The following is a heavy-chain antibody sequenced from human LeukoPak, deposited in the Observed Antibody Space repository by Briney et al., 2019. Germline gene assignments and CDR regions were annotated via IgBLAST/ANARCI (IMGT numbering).Heavy chain of an antibody. J-gene: IGHJ4*02. CDR3: ASDLTKRAFDY. D-gene: IGHD4/OR15-4a*01. CDR2: INPNSGGT. CDR1: GYTFTGYY. Sequence: ASVKVSCKASGYTFTGYYMHWVRQAPGQGLEWMGRINPNSGGTNYAPKFQGRVTMTRDTSISTAYMELSRLRSDDTAVYYCASDLTKRAFDYWGQGTLVTVSS. V-gene: IGHV1-2*06.